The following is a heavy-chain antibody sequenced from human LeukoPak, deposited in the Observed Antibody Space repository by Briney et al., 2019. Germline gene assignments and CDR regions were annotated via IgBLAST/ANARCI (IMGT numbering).Heavy chain of an antibody. Sequence: SETLSLTCTISGGSISTYYWNWIRQPPGKGLEWIGSIYYSGSTYYNPSLKSRVTISVDTSKNQFSLKLSSVTAADTAVCYCARGADYGDYGEELWFDPWGQGTLVTVSS. D-gene: IGHD4-17*01. J-gene: IGHJ5*02. V-gene: IGHV4-59*05. CDR2: IYYSGST. CDR3: ARGADYGDYGEELWFDP. CDR1: GGSISTYY.